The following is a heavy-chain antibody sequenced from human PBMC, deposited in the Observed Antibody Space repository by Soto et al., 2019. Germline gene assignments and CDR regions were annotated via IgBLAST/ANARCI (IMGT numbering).Heavy chain of an antibody. CDR2: IIPIFGTA. D-gene: IGHD6-13*01. CDR3: AREAPGYSSSYYFDY. V-gene: IGHV1-69*13. Sequence: ASVKVSCKASGGTFSSYAISWVRQAPGQGLEWMGGIIPIFGTANYAQKFQGRVTITADESTSTAYMELSSLRSEDTAVYYCAREAPGYSSSYYFDYWGQGTLVTVSS. CDR1: GGTFSSYA. J-gene: IGHJ4*02.